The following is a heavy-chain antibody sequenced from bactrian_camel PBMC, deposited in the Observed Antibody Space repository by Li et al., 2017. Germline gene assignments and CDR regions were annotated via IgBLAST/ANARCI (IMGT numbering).Heavy chain of an antibody. CDR2: IAQGRGSA. D-gene: IGHD7*01. J-gene: IGHJ4*01. Sequence: HVQLVESGGGSVQAGGSLSLSCTASGYIDRGNYLGWFRLAPGKQREGVATIAQGRGSAVYADSVRGRFTISRDNAKNTVYLQMDSLKPEDTAMYYCAAMTPETVAPDRVPGFVFLEGRGTQVTVS. V-gene: IGHV3S53*01. CDR1: GYIDRGNY.